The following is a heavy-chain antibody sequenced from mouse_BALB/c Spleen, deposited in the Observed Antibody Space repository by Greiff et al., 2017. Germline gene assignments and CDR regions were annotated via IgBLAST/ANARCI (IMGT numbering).Heavy chain of an antibody. CDR2: IYPGNVNT. Sequence: QVQLQSGPELVKPGASVRISCKASGYTFTSYYIHWVKQRPGQGLEWIGWIYPGNVNTKYNEKFKGKATLTADKSSSTAYMQLSSLTSEDSAVYFCARDYFDYWGQGTTLTVSS. CDR3: ARDYFDY. CDR1: GYTFTSYY. J-gene: IGHJ2*01. V-gene: IGHV1S56*01.